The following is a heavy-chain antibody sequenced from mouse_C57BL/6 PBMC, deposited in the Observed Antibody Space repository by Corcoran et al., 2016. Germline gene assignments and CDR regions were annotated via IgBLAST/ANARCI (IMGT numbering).Heavy chain of an antibody. CDR1: GYTFTTYG. V-gene: IGHV9-3*01. Sequence: QIQLVQSGPELKKPGETVKISCKASGYTFTTYGMSWVKQAPGKGLKGRGWINTYSGVPTYADDFKGRFAFSLETSASTAYLQINNLKNEDTATYCCARNYGSLYYYAMDYWGQGTSVTVSS. CDR2: INTYSGVP. D-gene: IGHD1-1*01. CDR3: ARNYGSLYYYAMDY. J-gene: IGHJ4*01.